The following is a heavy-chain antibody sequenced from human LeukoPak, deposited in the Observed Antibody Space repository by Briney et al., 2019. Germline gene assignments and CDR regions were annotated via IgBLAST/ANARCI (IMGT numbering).Heavy chain of an antibody. D-gene: IGHD3/OR15-3a*01. CDR3: ARRRHNFDFYDV. J-gene: IGHJ3*01. V-gene: IGHV4-39*01. Sequence: SETLSLTCTVSGDSIISNIYWWDWLRLPPGKGLEWIGATFYTGRTFYSPSLKSRDSISVDTSKNQFSLDLSSATAADTAVYYCARRRHNFDFYDVWGQGTRVTVSS. CDR2: TFYTGRT. CDR1: GDSIISNIYW.